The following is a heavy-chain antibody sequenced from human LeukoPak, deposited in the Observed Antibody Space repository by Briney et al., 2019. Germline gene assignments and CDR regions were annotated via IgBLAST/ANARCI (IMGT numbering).Heavy chain of an antibody. J-gene: IGHJ6*03. Sequence: VASVKVCCKPSGYTFTGYYIQWVRQAPGQGLEWMGWINPQSGGTNYAPKYQGRVSLTRDTSICTAYMELSRLRSDDTAVYYCVGGVVAATFYYYMDVWGKGTTVTVSS. V-gene: IGHV1-2*02. CDR3: VGGVVAATFYYYMDV. CDR1: GYTFTGYY. CDR2: INPQSGGT. D-gene: IGHD2-15*01.